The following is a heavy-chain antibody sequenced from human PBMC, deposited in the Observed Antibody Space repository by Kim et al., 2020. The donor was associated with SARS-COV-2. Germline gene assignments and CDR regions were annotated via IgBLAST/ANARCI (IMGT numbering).Heavy chain of an antibody. CDR2: IYWDDDK. J-gene: IGHJ4*02. D-gene: IGHD3-10*01. CDR3: AHSWYYGSGSPYANDY. CDR1: GFSLRTSGVA. Sequence: SGPTLVNPTQTLTLTCTFSGFSLRTSGVAVGWIRQPPGKALEWLALIYWDDDKRYSPSLKSRLTITKDTSKNQVVLRMTNMDPVDTGTYYCAHSWYYGSGSPYANDYWGQGTLVTVSS. V-gene: IGHV2-5*02.